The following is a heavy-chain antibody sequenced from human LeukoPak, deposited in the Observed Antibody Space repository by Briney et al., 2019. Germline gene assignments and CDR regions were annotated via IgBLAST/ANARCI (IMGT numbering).Heavy chain of an antibody. V-gene: IGHV4-34*01. CDR2: INHSGST. CDR3: ARELGSSSSPFDY. Sequence: SETLSLTCAVYGGSFSGYYWSWIRQPPGKGLEWIGEINHSGSTNYNPSLKSRVTISVGTSKNQFSLKLSSVTAADTAVYYCARELGSSSSPFDYWGQGTLVTVSS. CDR1: GGSFSGYY. J-gene: IGHJ4*02. D-gene: IGHD6-6*01.